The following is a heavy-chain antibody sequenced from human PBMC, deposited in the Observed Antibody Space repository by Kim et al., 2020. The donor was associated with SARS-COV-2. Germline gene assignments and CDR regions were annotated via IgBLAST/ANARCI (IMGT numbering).Heavy chain of an antibody. J-gene: IGHJ4*02. D-gene: IGHD3-10*01. Sequence: GGSLRLSCAASGFTFSSYAMHWVRQAPGKGLEWVAVISYDGSNKYYADSVKGRFTISRDNSKNTLYLQMNSLRAEDTAVYYCARGGYYYGSGSYLEFDYWGQGTLVTVSS. CDR2: ISYDGSNK. V-gene: IGHV3-30*04. CDR1: GFTFSSYA. CDR3: ARGGYYYGSGSYLEFDY.